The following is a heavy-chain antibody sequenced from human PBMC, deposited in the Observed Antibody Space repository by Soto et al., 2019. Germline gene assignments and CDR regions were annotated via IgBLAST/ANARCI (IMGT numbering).Heavy chain of an antibody. Sequence: PSETLSLTCTVSGGSISSYYWSWIRQAPGKGLEWIGYVYYTGSTYYNPSLMSRLTISVDTSKNQFSLKLTSVTAAETAVYYCVRTARQGAVAPHWFDRWGQGTQVTVSS. V-gene: IGHV4-59*06. CDR2: VYYTGST. D-gene: IGHD2-21*02. CDR1: GGSISSYY. CDR3: VRTARQGAVAPHWFDR. J-gene: IGHJ5*02.